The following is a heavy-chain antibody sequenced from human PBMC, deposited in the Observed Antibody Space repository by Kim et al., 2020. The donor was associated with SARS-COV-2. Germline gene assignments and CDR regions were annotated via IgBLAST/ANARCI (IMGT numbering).Heavy chain of an antibody. CDR1: GGSISSSSYY. D-gene: IGHD2-2*01. CDR2: IYYSGST. J-gene: IGHJ5*02. V-gene: IGHV4-39*01. Sequence: SETLSLTCTVSGGSISSSSYYWGWIRQPPGKGLEWIGSIYYSGSTYYNPSLKSRVTISVDTSKNQFSLKLVSVTAAVTAVYYCARAIRGALRGIVVVPAATFDPWGQGALVTVSS. CDR3: ARAIRGALRGIVVVPAATFDP.